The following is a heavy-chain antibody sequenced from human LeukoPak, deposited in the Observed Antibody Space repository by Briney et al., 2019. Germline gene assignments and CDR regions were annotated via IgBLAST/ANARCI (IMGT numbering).Heavy chain of an antibody. V-gene: IGHV4-38-2*02. D-gene: IGHD6-6*01. CDR3: ARGGSSRYYYYYMDV. CDR1: GYSISSGYY. CDR2: IYHSGST. J-gene: IGHJ6*03. Sequence: PSETLSLTCTVSGYSISSGYYWGWIRQPPGKGLEWIGSIYHSGSTYYNPSLKSRVTISVDTSKNQCSLKLSSVTAADTAVYYCARGGSSRYYYYYMDVWGKGTTVTVSS.